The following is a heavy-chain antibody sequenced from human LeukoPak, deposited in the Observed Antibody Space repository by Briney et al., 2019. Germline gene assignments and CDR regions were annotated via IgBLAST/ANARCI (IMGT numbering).Heavy chain of an antibody. CDR2: IIDSGEST. J-gene: IGHJ6*03. V-gene: IGHV3-23*01. D-gene: IGHD3-16*01. CDR1: GFTFSVAW. Sequence: PAGGSLRLSCAASGFTFSVAWMTWVRQAPGKGLEWVSGIIDSGESTYYANFAKGRFTISRDNSNNTLYLQMNSLRAEDTAVYYCAKLGGQELHNYYVAVCGKGTTVAVSS. CDR3: AKLGGQELHNYYVAV.